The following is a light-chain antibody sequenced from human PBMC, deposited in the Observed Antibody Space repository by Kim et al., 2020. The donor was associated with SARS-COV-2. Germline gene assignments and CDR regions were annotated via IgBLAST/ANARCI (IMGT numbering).Light chain of an antibody. CDR2: DVS. CDR3: TSYTRSDTWV. CDR1: NNDVGAYNY. J-gene: IGLJ3*02. Sequence: GRSLTISCTGTNNDVGAYNYVSWYQQHPGKAPKFMIYDVSKRPSGVSDRFSGSKSGNTASLTISGLQAEDEADYYCTSYTRSDTWVFGGGTRLTVL. V-gene: IGLV2-14*03.